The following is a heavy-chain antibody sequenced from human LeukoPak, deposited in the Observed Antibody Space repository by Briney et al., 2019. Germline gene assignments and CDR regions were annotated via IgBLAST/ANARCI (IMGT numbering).Heavy chain of an antibody. Sequence: GGSLRLFCAGSGFIFNNYAMHWVRQPPGKGLEWVSGISWNSGTIDYADSVRGRFTISRDNAKNSLYLQMDSLRVEDTAFYYCAKDNRRHYTSGPNPDSLHWGQGALVTVSS. V-gene: IGHV3-9*01. CDR2: ISWNSGTI. CDR1: GFIFNNYA. J-gene: IGHJ4*02. D-gene: IGHD6-19*01. CDR3: AKDNRRHYTSGPNPDSLH.